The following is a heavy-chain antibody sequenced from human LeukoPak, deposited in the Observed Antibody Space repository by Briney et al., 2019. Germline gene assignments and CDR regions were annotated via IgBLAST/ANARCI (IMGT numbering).Heavy chain of an antibody. CDR3: ASATTVTKYYYYYMDV. CDR1: GGSISSYY. Sequence: SETLSLTCTVSGGSISSYYWRWIRQPAGKGLEWIGSIYTSGSPNYNPSLKSRVTMSVDTSKNQFSLKLTSVTAADTAVYYCASATTVTKYYYYYMDVWGKGTTVTVSS. CDR2: IYTSGSP. V-gene: IGHV4-4*07. J-gene: IGHJ6*03. D-gene: IGHD4-11*01.